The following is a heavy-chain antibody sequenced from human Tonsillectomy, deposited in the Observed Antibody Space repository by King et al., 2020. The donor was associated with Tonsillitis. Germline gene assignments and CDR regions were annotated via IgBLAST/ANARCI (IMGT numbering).Heavy chain of an antibody. CDR1: GFSLSNVRMG. Sequence: TLKESGPVLVKPTETLTLTCTVSGFSLSNVRMGVTWIRQPPGKALEWLAHIFSNDEKAYSTSLKSRLTISTDTSKRQVFLTLTDVDPVDTATYFCARTSYYSATRGHLLYYFDFWGQGTLVTVSS. D-gene: IGHD2-15*01. CDR3: ARTSYYSATRGHLLYYFDF. CDR2: IFSNDEK. J-gene: IGHJ4*02. V-gene: IGHV2-26*01.